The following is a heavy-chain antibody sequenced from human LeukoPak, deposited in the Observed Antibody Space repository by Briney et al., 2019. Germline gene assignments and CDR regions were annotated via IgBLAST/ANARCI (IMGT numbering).Heavy chain of an antibody. D-gene: IGHD2-2*01. V-gene: IGHV1-69*13. CDR3: ARVSGDPVYQPLMDV. Sequence: ASVKVSCKASGGTFSSYAISWVRQAPGQGLEWMGGIIPIFGTANYAQKFQGRVTITADESTSTAYMELSSLRSEDTAVYYCARVSGDPVYQPLMDVWGKGTTVTVSS. CDR1: GGTFSSYA. CDR2: IIPIFGTA. J-gene: IGHJ6*04.